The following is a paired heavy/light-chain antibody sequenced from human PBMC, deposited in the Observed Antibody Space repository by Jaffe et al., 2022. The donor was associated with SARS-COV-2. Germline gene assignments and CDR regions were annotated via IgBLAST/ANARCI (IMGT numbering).Heavy chain of an antibody. D-gene: IGHD1-1*01. Sequence: EVQLLESGGGLVQPGGSLRLSCEASRFTFSNYVMNWVRQAPGIGLEWVSSISRSGDKTDYADSVKGRFTISRDNSENTLYLQMNGLRVEDTAVYYCAKGSLELMGLYYIDYWGQGTLVTVSS. CDR2: ISRSGDKT. CDR3: AKGSLELMGLYYIDY. V-gene: IGHV3-23*01. CDR1: RFTFSNYV. J-gene: IGHJ4*02.
Light chain of an antibody. CDR2: AAS. CDR3: QQANSFLGIT. J-gene: IGKJ5*01. CDR1: QDINNW. Sequence: DIQMTQSPSSVSASVGDRVTITCRASQDINNWLAWYQQKPGKAPKSLISAASNLQSGVPSRFSGSGSGTDFTLTISSLQPEDFATYYCQQANSFLGITFGQGTRVEIK. V-gene: IGKV1-12*01.